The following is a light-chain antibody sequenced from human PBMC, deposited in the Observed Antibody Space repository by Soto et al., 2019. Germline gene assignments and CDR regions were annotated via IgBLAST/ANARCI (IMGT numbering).Light chain of an antibody. CDR3: QQHKSYPVT. J-gene: IGKJ4*01. CDR1: QNIDIW. V-gene: IGKV1-5*01. Sequence: DIQMTQSPSTLSASVGDRVTITCRASQNIDIWLSWYQQEPGKAPSLLIYDASNLKSGVPSRFSGSGSGTEFTLTISSLQPDDSGSYYCQQHKSYPVTFGGGTKVEIK. CDR2: DAS.